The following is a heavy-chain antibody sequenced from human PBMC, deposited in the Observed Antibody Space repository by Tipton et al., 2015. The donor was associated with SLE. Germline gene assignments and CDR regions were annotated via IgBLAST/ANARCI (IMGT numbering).Heavy chain of an antibody. CDR1: GGSFSSYF. V-gene: IGHV4-39*01. CDR2: IYYSGSP. CDR3: ARHPYNPSYGSESYYMNWFDP. D-gene: IGHD3-10*01. J-gene: IGHJ5*02. Sequence: TLSLTCAVYGGSFSSYFWGWVRQPPGKGLEWIGTIYYSGSPYYNPSLKSRVTISVDTSKNHFSLRLSSVTAADTAVYYCARHPYNPSYGSESYYMNWFDPWGQGTLVTVSS.